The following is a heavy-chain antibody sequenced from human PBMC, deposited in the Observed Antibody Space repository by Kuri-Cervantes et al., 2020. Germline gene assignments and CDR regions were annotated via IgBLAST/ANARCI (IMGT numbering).Heavy chain of an antibody. J-gene: IGHJ4*02. CDR3: ARDEGVVAAEVFDY. V-gene: IGHV3-7*01. CDR2: IKQDGSEK. D-gene: IGHD2-15*01. CDR1: GFTFNNAW. Sequence: GGSLRLSCAASGFTFNNAWMSWVRQAPGKGLEWVANIKQDGSEKYYVDSVKGRFTISRDNAKNSLYLQMNSLRAEDTAVYYCARDEGVVAAEVFDYWGQGTLVTVSS.